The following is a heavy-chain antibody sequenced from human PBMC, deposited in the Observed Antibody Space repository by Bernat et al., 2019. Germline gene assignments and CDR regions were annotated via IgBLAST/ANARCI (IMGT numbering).Heavy chain of an antibody. J-gene: IGHJ4*02. Sequence: EVQLVESGGGLIQPGGSLRLSCAASGFTVSSNYMSWVRQAPGKGLEWVSVIYTGGSTYYADSVKVRFTISRDNSKNTLYLQMNSLRAEDTAVYYCARGSDFLHRGFDYWGQGTLVTVSS. CDR2: IYTGGST. V-gene: IGHV3-53*01. CDR1: GFTVSSNY. D-gene: IGHD3-3*01. CDR3: ARGSDFLHRGFDY.